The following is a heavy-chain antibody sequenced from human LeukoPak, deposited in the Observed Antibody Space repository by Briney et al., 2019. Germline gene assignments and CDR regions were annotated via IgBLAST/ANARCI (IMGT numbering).Heavy chain of an antibody. J-gene: IGHJ6*02. Sequence: SETLSLTCAVYGGSFSGYYWSGIRQPPGKGLEWIGEINHSGSTNYNPPLKSRVTISVDTSKNQFSLKLSSVTAADTAVYYCARGRIPGIAAARPYYGMDVWGQGTTVTVSS. D-gene: IGHD6-13*01. CDR3: ARGRIPGIAAARPYYGMDV. CDR2: INHSGST. CDR1: GGSFSGYY. V-gene: IGHV4-34*01.